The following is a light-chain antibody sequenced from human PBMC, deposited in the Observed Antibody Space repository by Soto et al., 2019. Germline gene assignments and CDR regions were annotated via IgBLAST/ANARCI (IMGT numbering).Light chain of an antibody. Sequence: DIQMTQSPSSVSASVGDRVTITCRASQGINNWLAWYQQKPGTATKLLIYTTSSLQSGVPSRFSGSGSGTDFTLTISILQPEDFAADYCQLANSVPLSFGGGIYVEIK. CDR1: QGINNW. V-gene: IGKV1D-12*01. CDR3: QLANSVPLS. J-gene: IGKJ4*01. CDR2: TTS.